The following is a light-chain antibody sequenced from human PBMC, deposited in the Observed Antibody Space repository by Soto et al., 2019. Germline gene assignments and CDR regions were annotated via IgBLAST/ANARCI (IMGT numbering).Light chain of an antibody. V-gene: IGKV1-8*01. CDR2: AAS. J-gene: IGKJ4*01. Sequence: AIRMTQSPSSFSASTGDRVTITCRASQDISSYLAWYQQKPGKAPKVLIYAASTVHSGVPSRFSGSGSGTDFTLTISGLQSEDFDTYYCQQYHTYPPLTFGGGTKVEIK. CDR1: QDISSY. CDR3: QQYHTYPPLT.